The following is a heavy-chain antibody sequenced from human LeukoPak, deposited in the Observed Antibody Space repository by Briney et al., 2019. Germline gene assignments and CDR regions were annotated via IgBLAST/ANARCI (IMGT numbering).Heavy chain of an antibody. CDR2: IYYSGST. V-gene: IGHV4-59*01. Sequence: PSETLSLTCAVSGGSISSYYWSWIRQPPGKGLEWIGYIYYSGSTNYNPSLKSRVTISVDTSKNQFSLKLSSVTAADTAVYYCARGSSFYDSTGYSDYWGQGIQVTVSS. CDR1: GGSISSYY. D-gene: IGHD3-22*01. J-gene: IGHJ4*02. CDR3: ARGSSFYDSTGYSDY.